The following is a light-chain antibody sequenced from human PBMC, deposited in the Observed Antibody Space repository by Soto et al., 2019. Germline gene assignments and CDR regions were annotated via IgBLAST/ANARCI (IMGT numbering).Light chain of an antibody. CDR1: QGIDYS. CDR3: QKYYSAPLT. CDR2: AAS. Sequence: DIQMTQSPSSLSASVGDRVTITCRASQGIDYSLAWYQQKPGKVPKLLIYAASTVQSGVPSRFSGTWSGTEFTLTIRSLQPEDVATYYCQKYYSAPLTFGGGTNVEIK. J-gene: IGKJ4*01. V-gene: IGKV1-27*01.